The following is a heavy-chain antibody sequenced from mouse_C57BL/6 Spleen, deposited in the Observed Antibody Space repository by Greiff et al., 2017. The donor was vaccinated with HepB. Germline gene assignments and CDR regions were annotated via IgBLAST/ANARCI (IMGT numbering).Heavy chain of an antibody. CDR2: ISDGGSYT. J-gene: IGHJ1*03. Sequence: EVRLVESGGGLVKPGGSLKLSCAASGFTFSSYAMSWVRQTPEKRLEWVATISDGGSYTYYPDNVKGRFTISRDNAKNNLYLQMSHLKSEDTAMYYCARDGAYYYGSSGYWYFDVWGTGTTVTVSS. V-gene: IGHV5-4*01. CDR1: GFTFSSYA. D-gene: IGHD1-1*01. CDR3: ARDGAYYYGSSGYWYFDV.